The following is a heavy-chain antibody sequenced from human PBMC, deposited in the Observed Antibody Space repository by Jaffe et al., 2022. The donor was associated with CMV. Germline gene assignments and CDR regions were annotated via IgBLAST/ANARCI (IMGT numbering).Heavy chain of an antibody. D-gene: IGHD3-22*01. CDR2: IYAGDSDT. CDR1: GYSFARYW. Sequence: EVQLVQSGAEVKKPGESLKISCKGSGYSFARYWLGWVRQMPGKGLEWMGIIYAGDSDTRYSPSSQGQVTISADKSINTAYLQWSSLKASDTAMYYCARVRGRYDSNGYPSPYDAFDIWGQGTMVTVSS. CDR3: ARVRGRYDSNGYPSPYDAFDI. J-gene: IGHJ3*02. V-gene: IGHV5-51*01.